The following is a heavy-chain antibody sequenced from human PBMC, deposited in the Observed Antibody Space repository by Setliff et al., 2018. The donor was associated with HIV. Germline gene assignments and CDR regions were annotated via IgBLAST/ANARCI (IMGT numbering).Heavy chain of an antibody. CDR1: GYSFTNHY. J-gene: IGHJ3*02. D-gene: IGHD5-12*01. CDR3: ASAGAWQRNALDI. CDR2: INPTGGST. Sequence: VASVKVSCKPSGYSFTNHYMHWVRQAPGQGLEWMGVINPTGGSTGNTQKFQGRVAMTRDTSTSTVYMELSSLRSEDTAVYYCASAGAWQRNALDIWGQGTMVTVSS. V-gene: IGHV1-46*01.